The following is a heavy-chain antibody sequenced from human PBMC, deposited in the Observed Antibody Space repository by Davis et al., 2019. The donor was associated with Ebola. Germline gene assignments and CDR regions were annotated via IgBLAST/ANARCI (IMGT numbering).Heavy chain of an antibody. D-gene: IGHD6-19*01. CDR1: GYTFTGYY. J-gene: IGHJ6*02. CDR3: ARGGIAVAGQYYYYGMDV. Sequence: ASVKVSCKASGYTFTGYYMHWVRQAPGQGLEWMGWMNPNSGNTGYAQKFQGRVTMTRNTSISTAYMELSSLRSEDTAVYYCARGGIAVAGQYYYYGMDVWGQGTTVTVSS. V-gene: IGHV1-8*02. CDR2: MNPNSGNT.